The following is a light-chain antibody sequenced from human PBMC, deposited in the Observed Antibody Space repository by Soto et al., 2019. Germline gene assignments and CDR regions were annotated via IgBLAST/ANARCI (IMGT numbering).Light chain of an antibody. V-gene: IGKV1-5*03. CDR2: NAS. CDR3: QQYSSYST. CDR1: QSISSW. Sequence: DIQMTQSPSTLSASVGDRVTLTCRASQSISSWLAWYQQKPGKAPKLLIYNASTLESGVTSRFSGSGSGTEFTLTISSLQPDDLATYYCQQYSSYSTFGQATKLEIK. J-gene: IGKJ2*01.